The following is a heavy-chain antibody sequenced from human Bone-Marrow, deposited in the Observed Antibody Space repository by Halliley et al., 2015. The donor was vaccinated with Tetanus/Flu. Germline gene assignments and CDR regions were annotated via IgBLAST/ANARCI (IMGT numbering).Heavy chain of an antibody. CDR2: ISYRGTT. V-gene: IGHV4-59*01. Sequence: LSLTCDVSGGFISTYYWTWIRQPPGKGLEWIGYISYRGTTNHNPSLQSRVTMSVYTSKNQFSLNVTSVTAADTAMYYCARGPNGDDAFDLWGQGTMVTVSS. J-gene: IGHJ3*01. CDR1: GGFISTYY. CDR3: ARGPNGDDAFDL. D-gene: IGHD7-27*01.